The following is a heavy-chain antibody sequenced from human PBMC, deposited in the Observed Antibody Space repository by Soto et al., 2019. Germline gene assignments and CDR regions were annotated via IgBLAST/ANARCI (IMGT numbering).Heavy chain of an antibody. V-gene: IGHV1-46*02. CDR2: IHPSGGGS. D-gene: IGHD2-21*02. Sequence: QVQLVQSGAEVKKPGASVKVSCKPSGYTLHTYSLPWVRPSPGQGLEWMGIIHPSGGGSTYAQKFMVRVTMARDTSTSKVFMELSSLRSADTSVYYCARGGHIAVVTASFDYWGQGTLVTVSS. CDR3: ARGGHIAVVTASFDY. CDR1: GYTLHTYS. J-gene: IGHJ4*02.